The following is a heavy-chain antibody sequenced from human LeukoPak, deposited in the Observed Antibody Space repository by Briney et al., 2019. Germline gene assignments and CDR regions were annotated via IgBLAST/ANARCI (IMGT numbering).Heavy chain of an antibody. Sequence: ASVKVSCKASGYTFTSYDINWVRQATGQGLEWMGSMNPNSGNTGYAQKFQGRVTITRNTSISTAYMELSSLRSEDTAVYYCARVRGVKEDFDYWGQGTLVTVSS. CDR3: ARVRGVKEDFDY. CDR2: MNPNSGNT. J-gene: IGHJ4*02. CDR1: GYTFTSYD. V-gene: IGHV1-8*03. D-gene: IGHD3-10*01.